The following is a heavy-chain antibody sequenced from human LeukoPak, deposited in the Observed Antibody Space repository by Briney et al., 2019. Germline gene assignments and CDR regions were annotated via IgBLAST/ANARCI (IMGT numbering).Heavy chain of an antibody. V-gene: IGHV3-23*01. CDR2: ISGSGGST. CDR1: GFTFSSYA. J-gene: IGHJ4*02. Sequence: GGSLRLSCAASGFTFSSYAMSSVRQAPGKGLEWVSGISGSGGSTYYADSVKGRFTISRDNSKNRLYLQMNSLRAEDTAVYYCAKRPRGNYLDPFDYWGQGTLVIVSS. CDR3: AKRPRGNYLDPFDY. D-gene: IGHD3-10*01.